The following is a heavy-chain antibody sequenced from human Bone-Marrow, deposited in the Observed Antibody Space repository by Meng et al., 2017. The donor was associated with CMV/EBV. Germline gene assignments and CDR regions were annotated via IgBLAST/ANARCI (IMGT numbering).Heavy chain of an antibody. D-gene: IGHD3-3*01. J-gene: IGHJ3*02. CDR2: ISGSGGST. CDR1: GFTFSSYA. V-gene: IGHV3-23*01. Sequence: GGSLRLSCAASGFTFSSYAMSWVRQAPGKGLEWVSAISGSGGSTYYADSVKGRFTISRDNSKNTLYLQMNSLRAEDTAVYYCARDGDRGIFGVGEDAFDIWGQGTMVTVSS. CDR3: ARDGDRGIFGVGEDAFDI.